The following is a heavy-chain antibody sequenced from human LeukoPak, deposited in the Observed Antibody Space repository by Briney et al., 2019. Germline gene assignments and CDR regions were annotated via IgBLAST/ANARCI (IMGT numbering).Heavy chain of an antibody. CDR1: GGSFSGYY. D-gene: IGHD6-19*01. V-gene: IGHV4-34*01. CDR2: INHSGSA. Sequence: SETLSLTCAVYGGSFSGYYWSWIRQPPGKGLEWIGEINHSGSANYNPSLKSRVTISVDTSKNQFSLKLSSVTAADTAVYYCASIRLGTRSHDYWGQGTLATVSS. CDR3: ASIRLGTRSHDY. J-gene: IGHJ4*02.